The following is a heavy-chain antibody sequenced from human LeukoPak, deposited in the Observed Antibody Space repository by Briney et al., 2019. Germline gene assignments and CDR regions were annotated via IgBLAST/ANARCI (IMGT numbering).Heavy chain of an antibody. V-gene: IGHV3-15*01. J-gene: IGHJ4*02. CDR3: TTGLRVGATDDY. Sequence: GGSLRLSCAASGFTFSNAWMSWVRQAPGKGLEWVGRIKSKTDGGTTDYAAPVKGRFTISRDDSKNTPYLQMNSLKTEDTAVYYCTTGLRVGATDDYWGQGTLVTVSS. CDR2: IKSKTDGGTT. CDR1: GFTFSNAW. D-gene: IGHD1-26*01.